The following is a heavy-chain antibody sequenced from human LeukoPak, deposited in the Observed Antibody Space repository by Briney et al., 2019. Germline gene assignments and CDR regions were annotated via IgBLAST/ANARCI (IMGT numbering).Heavy chain of an antibody. V-gene: IGHV4-30-4*07. CDR1: GSSISSGGYS. D-gene: IGHD2-15*01. CDR2: IYYSGST. J-gene: IGHJ5*02. CDR3: ARGIGGYCSGGSCYWFDP. Sequence: SETLSFTGAVSGSSISSGGYSWSWIRQPQGKRLEWIGYIYYSGSTYYNPSLKSRVTISVDTSKNQFSLKLSSVTAADTDVYYCARGIGGYCSGGSCYWFDPWGQGTLVTVSS.